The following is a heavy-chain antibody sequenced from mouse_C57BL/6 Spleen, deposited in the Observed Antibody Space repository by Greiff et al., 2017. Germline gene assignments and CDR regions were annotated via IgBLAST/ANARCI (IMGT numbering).Heavy chain of an antibody. CDR3: ASSYYYGSSYWYFDV. Sequence: EVQLQQSGPELVKPGASVKIPCKASGYTFTDYNMDWVKQSHGKSLEWIGDINPNNGGTIYNQKFKGKATLTVDKSSSTAYMELRSLTSEDTAVYYCASSYYYGSSYWYFDVWGTGTTVTVSS. D-gene: IGHD1-1*01. CDR1: GYTFTDYN. V-gene: IGHV1-18*01. J-gene: IGHJ1*03. CDR2: INPNNGGT.